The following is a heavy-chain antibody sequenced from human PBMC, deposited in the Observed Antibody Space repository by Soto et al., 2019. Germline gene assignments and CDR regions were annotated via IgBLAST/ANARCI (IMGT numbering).Heavy chain of an antibody. V-gene: IGHV4-59*01. CDR2: IYYSGST. Sequence: QVQLQESGPGLVKPSETLSLTCTVSGGSISSYYWSWIRQPPGKGLEWIGYIYYSGSTNYNPSLKSRVTISVDTSKNQFSLKLSSVTAADTAVYYCARCLRLAWFDPWGQGTLVTVSS. J-gene: IGHJ5*02. D-gene: IGHD5-12*01. CDR1: GGSISSYY. CDR3: ARCLRLAWFDP.